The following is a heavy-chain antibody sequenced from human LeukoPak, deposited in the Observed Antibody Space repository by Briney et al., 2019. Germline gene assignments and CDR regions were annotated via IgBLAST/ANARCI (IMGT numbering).Heavy chain of an antibody. CDR1: GFSFSNYD. V-gene: IGHV3-64D*09. J-gene: IGHJ4*02. CDR2: ISSNGGST. Sequence: PGGSLRLSCSASGFSFSNYDMHWVRQAPGKGLEYVSAISSNGGSTYYADSVKGRFTISRDNSTNTLYLQVSSLRAEDTAVYYCVKDIHYYGSGNYYTGYFDSWGQGTLVTVSS. CDR3: VKDIHYYGSGNYYTGYFDS. D-gene: IGHD3-10*01.